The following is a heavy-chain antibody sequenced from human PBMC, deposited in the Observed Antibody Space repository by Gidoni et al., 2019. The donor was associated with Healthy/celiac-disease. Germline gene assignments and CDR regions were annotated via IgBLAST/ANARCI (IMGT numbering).Heavy chain of an antibody. J-gene: IGHJ4*02. CDR1: GGSISSGGYY. V-gene: IGHV4-31*03. D-gene: IGHD6-13*01. CDR2: IYYSGST. CDR3: ARVYSSSSWYSDY. Sequence: QVQLQESGPGLVKPSQTLSLTCTVSGGSISSGGYYWGWIRQHPGKGLEWIGYIYYSGSTYYNPSLKSRVTISVDTSKNQFPLKLSSVTAADTAVYYCARVYSSSSWYSDYWGQGTLVTVSS.